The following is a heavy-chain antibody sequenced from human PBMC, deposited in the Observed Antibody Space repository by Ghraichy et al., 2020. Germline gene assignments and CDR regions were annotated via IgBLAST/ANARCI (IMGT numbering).Heavy chain of an antibody. J-gene: IGHJ4*02. CDR2: ISSSGSTI. Sequence: GESLNISCAASGFTFSDYYMSWIRQAPGKGLEWVSYISSSGSTIYYADSVKGRFTISRDNAKNSLYLQMNSLRAEDTAVYYCARGGFVAYYDSSGYSDYWGQGTLVTVSS. CDR3: ARGGFVAYYDSSGYSDY. CDR1: GFTFSDYY. V-gene: IGHV3-11*01. D-gene: IGHD3-22*01.